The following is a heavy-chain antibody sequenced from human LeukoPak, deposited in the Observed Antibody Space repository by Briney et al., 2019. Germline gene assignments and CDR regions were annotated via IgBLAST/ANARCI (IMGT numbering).Heavy chain of an antibody. Sequence: PGGSLRLSCRVSGFTFNTYWMHWVRQAPGTGLVWVSRIDSGGSGTSYADSVKGRFTISRDNAKNTLYLQMNSLRAEDTAVYYCAREGHLVSRFDYWGQGTLVTVSS. CDR3: AREGHLVSRFDY. CDR2: IDSGGSGT. V-gene: IGHV3-74*01. CDR1: GFTFNTYW. D-gene: IGHD6-13*01. J-gene: IGHJ4*02.